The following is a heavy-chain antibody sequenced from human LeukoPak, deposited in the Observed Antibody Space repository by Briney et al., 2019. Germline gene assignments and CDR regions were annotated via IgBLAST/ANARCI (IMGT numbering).Heavy chain of an antibody. D-gene: IGHD4-23*01. CDR2: IYTSGST. Sequence: SQTLSLTCTVSGGSISSGSYYWSWIRQPAGKGLEWIGRIYTSGSTNYNPSLESRVTISVDTSKNQFSLKLSSVTAADTAVYYCASLDYGGNRGYYFDYWGQGTLVTVSS. CDR1: GGSISSGSYY. CDR3: ASLDYGGNRGYYFDY. V-gene: IGHV4-61*02. J-gene: IGHJ4*02.